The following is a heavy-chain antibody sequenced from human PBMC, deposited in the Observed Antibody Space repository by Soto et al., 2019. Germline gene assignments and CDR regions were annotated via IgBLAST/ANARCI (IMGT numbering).Heavy chain of an antibody. D-gene: IGHD6-19*01. CDR2: IRSKANSYAT. J-gene: IGHJ5*02. CDR3: TRNINPSSGWYRGAMPVWFDP. Sequence: GGSLRLSCAASGFTFSGSAMHWVRQASGKGLEWVGRIRSKANSYATAYAASVKGRFTISRDDSKNTAYLQMNSLKTEDTAVYYCTRNINPSSGWYRGAMPVWFDPWVHGTLVTVSS. CDR1: GFTFSGSA. V-gene: IGHV3-73*01.